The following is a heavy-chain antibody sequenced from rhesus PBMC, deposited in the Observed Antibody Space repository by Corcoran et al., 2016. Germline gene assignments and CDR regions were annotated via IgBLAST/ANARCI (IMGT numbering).Heavy chain of an antibody. CDR2: SSWSGGST. CDR3: ARGGVHAVPAIVDY. CDR1: GFTFDDSA. V-gene: IGHV3-201*01. J-gene: IGHJ4*01. Sequence: EVPLVESGGGVVQPGGSLRLSCAASGFTFDDSAMHWGRQEPGKGLEWVSGSSWSGGSTYHADPVKRQFTISRDNAKNSLYLQMGSLRAEDTAWYAGARGGVHAVPAIVDYW. D-gene: IGHD5-12*01.